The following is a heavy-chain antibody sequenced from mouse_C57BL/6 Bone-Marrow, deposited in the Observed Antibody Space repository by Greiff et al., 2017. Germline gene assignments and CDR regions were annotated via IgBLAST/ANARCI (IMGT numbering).Heavy chain of an antibody. CDR1: GYTFTTYP. CDR2: FHPYNDDT. CDR3: ARSSTFFYDLDY. V-gene: IGHV1-47*01. D-gene: IGHD5-1*01. J-gene: IGHJ2*01. Sequence: QVQLQQPGAELVKPGASVKMSCKASGYTFTTYPIEWMKQNHGKSLEWIGNFHPYNDDTKYNEKFKGKATLTVEKSSNTVYLELSRLTSDDSAVXYCARSSTFFYDLDYWGQGTTLTVSS.